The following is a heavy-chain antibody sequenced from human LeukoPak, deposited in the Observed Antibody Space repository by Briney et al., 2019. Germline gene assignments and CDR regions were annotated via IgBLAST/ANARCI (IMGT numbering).Heavy chain of an antibody. Sequence: GGSLRLSCAPSGFTFSTYAMAWVRQAPGKGLEGVSTISGSTVSTYYADSVKGRFTISRDNSNNTLFLQMNSLRAEDTAIYYCAKDRARIPPVRGIRSNCFDPWGQGTLVTVSS. D-gene: IGHD3-10*01. CDR3: AKDRARIPPVRGIRSNCFDP. J-gene: IGHJ5*02. CDR1: GFTFSTYA. CDR2: ISGSTVST. V-gene: IGHV3-23*01.